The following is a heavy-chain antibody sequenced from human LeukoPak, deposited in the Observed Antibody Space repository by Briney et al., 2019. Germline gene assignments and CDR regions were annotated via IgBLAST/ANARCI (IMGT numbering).Heavy chain of an antibody. CDR3: AREANVVGAINY. V-gene: IGHV3-23*01. Sequence: GGSLRLSCAASGFTFSSHGMSWVRQAPGKGLEWVSTISGSGDYTYYADSVKGRFTISRDNAKNTLYLQLNSLRAEDTAVYYCAREANVVGAINYWGQGTLVTVSS. CDR1: GFTFSSHG. CDR2: ISGSGDYT. J-gene: IGHJ4*02. D-gene: IGHD1-26*01.